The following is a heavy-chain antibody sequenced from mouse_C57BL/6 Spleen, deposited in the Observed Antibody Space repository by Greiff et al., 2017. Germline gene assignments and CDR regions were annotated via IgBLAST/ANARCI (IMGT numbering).Heavy chain of an antibody. D-gene: IGHD4-1*01. CDR2: IDPSDSET. CDR1: GYTFTSYW. V-gene: IGHV1-52*01. J-gene: IGHJ2*01. CDR3: ARFGDWDPIY. Sequence: QVQLQQPGAELVRPGSSVKLSCKASGYTFTSYWMHWVKQRPIQGLEWIGNIDPSDSETHYNQKFKDKATLTVDKSSSTAYMQLSSLTSEDSAVYYCARFGDWDPIYWGQGTTFTVSS.